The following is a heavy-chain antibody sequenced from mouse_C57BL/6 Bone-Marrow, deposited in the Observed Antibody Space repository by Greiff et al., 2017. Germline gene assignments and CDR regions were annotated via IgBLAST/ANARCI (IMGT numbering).Heavy chain of an antibody. CDR3: ARGVGAEAWFAY. CDR1: GFTFSDYY. V-gene: IGHV5-12*01. J-gene: IGHJ3*01. D-gene: IGHD3-1*01. Sequence: EVQLVESGGGLVQPGGSLKLSCAASGFTFSDYYMYWVRQTPEKRLEWVAYISNGGGSTNYPDTVKGRFTISRDNAKNTLYLHMSHLKSEDTAMYYCARGVGAEAWFAYWGQGTLVTVSA. CDR2: ISNGGGST.